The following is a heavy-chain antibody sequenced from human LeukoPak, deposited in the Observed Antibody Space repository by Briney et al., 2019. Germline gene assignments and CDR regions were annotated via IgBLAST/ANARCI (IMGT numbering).Heavy chain of an antibody. D-gene: IGHD1-1*01. CDR1: GHSFNYFD. CDR3: VRARRASTSTSFSYSYYLDV. V-gene: IGHV1-8*03. CDR2: MNPYSGNK. Sequence: ASVNVSCKAAGHSFNYFDVNWVRQASGQGLEWVGWMNPYSGNKGFAQKFQDRVTVSTDASKNTVYMELRRLTSEDPAVYYCVRARRASTSTSFSYSYYLDVWGTGTTVTVSS. J-gene: IGHJ6*03.